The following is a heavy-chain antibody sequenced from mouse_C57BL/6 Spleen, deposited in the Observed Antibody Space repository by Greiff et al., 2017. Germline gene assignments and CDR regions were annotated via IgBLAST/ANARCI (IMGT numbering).Heavy chain of an antibody. CDR3: GLIPEFPSGC. D-gene: IGHD6-1*01. J-gene: IGHJ2*01. V-gene: IGHV1-74*01. Sequence: QVQLQQPGAELVKLGASVKVSCKASGYTFTGYWMHWVKQRPGQGLEWIGRIHPSDSATNYNQKFKGKATLTVDKSSSTAYMQHSSLTSEDSAVYYYGLIPEFPSGCWGQGTTLTVSS. CDR2: IHPSDSAT. CDR1: GYTFTGYW.